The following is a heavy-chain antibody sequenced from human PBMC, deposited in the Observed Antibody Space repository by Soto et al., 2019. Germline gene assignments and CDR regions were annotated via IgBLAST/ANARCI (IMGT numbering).Heavy chain of an antibody. Sequence: SETLSLTCTVSGGSISSSSYYWGWIRQPPGKGLEWIGSIYYSGSTYYNPSLKSRVTISVDTSKNQFSLKLSSVTAADTAVYYCASIGCTNGVCYTGPIDYWGQGTLVTVSS. CDR2: IYYSGST. J-gene: IGHJ4*02. V-gene: IGHV4-39*01. CDR1: GGSISSSSYY. CDR3: ASIGCTNGVCYTGPIDY. D-gene: IGHD2-8*01.